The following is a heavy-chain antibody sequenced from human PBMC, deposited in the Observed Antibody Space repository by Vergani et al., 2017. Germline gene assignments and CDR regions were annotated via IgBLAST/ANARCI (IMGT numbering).Heavy chain of an antibody. D-gene: IGHD6-13*01. J-gene: IGHJ5*02. CDR3: AGDTHSWQRADR. V-gene: IGHV4-4*03. Sequence: QVQLQESGPGLVKPPGTLSLTCAVSGGSISSSNWWSWVRQPPGKGLEWIGSIYHSGSTYYNPSLKSRVTISVDTSKNQFSLRLTSVTAADSAIYYCAGDTHSWQRADRWVQGILVTVTS. CDR2: IYHSGST. CDR1: GGSISSSNW.